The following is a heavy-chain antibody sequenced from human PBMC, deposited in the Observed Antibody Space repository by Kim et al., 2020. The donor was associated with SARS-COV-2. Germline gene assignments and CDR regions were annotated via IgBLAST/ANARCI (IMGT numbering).Heavy chain of an antibody. V-gene: IGHV3-11*01. CDR3: ARDGARWLLYY. Sequence: IYYADSVKGRFTISRDNAKNSLYLQMNSLRAEDTAVYYCARDGARWLLYYWGQGTLVTVSS. J-gene: IGHJ4*02. CDR2: I. D-gene: IGHD2-15*01.